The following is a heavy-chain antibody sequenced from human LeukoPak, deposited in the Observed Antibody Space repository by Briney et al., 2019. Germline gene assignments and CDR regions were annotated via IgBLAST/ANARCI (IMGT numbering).Heavy chain of an antibody. CDR1: EDSVSSNSAA. J-gene: IGHJ6*03. V-gene: IGHV6-1*01. D-gene: IGHD6-6*01. Sequence: SQTLSLTCAISEDSVSSNSAAWNWIRQSPSRGLEWLGRTYYRSKWYNDYAVSVKSRITINPDTSKNQVSLQLNSVSSEDTAVYYCTRSKFSSSDAHSYYYYYMDVWGKGTTVTVSS. CDR3: TRSKFSSSDAHSYYYYYMDV. CDR2: TYYRSKWYN.